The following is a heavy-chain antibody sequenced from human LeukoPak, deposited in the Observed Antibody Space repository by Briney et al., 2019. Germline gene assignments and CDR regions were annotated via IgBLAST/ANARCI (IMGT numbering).Heavy chain of an antibody. Sequence: RASETLSLTCAVYGGSFSGYYWSWIRQPPGKGLEWIGYIYYSGSTNYNPSLKSRVTISVDTSKNQISLKLSSVTAADTAVYYCARGRGFGDLWGQGTLVTVSS. CDR1: GGSFSGYY. D-gene: IGHD3-10*01. CDR2: IYYSGST. CDR3: ARGRGFGDL. V-gene: IGHV4-59*01. J-gene: IGHJ5*02.